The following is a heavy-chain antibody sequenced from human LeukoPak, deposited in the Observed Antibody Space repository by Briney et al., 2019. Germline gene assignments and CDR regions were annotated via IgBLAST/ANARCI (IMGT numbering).Heavy chain of an antibody. V-gene: IGHV4-59*01. Sequence: TSETLSLTCTVSGGSISSYYWSWIRQPPGKGLEWIGYNYYSGSTNYNPSLKSRVTISVDTSKNQFSLKLSSVTAADTAVYYCASVDITIFGVVNWFDPWGQGTLVTVSS. CDR3: ASVDITIFGVVNWFDP. D-gene: IGHD3-3*01. CDR1: GGSISSYY. CDR2: NYYSGST. J-gene: IGHJ5*02.